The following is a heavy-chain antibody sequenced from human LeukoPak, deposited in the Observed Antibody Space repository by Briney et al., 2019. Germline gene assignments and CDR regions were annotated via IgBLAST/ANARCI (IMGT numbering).Heavy chain of an antibody. CDR1: GYTFTNYA. D-gene: IGHD3-3*01. V-gene: IGHV1-3*03. J-gene: IGHJ4*02. CDR3: ARGIWSSHSVGYYFDY. CDR2: INAGDGKT. Sequence: ASVKVSCKASGYTFTNYAVNWVRQAPGQRLEWMGWINAGDGKTKYSQDFQGRVTITRDTSASTAYMELSSLTSEDMAVYYCARGIWSSHSVGYYFDYWGQGTLVTVSS.